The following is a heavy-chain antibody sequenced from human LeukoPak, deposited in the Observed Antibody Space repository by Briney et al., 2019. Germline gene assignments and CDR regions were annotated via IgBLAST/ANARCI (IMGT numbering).Heavy chain of an antibody. J-gene: IGHJ4*02. CDR1: GFTFSSYA. Sequence: NPGGSLRLSCAASGFTFSSYAMSWVRQAPGKGLEWVSAISGSGGSTYYADSVKGRFTISRDNSKNTLYLQMNSLRAEDTAVYYCAKDTGRIPASYFDYWGQGTLVTVSS. D-gene: IGHD2-2*01. V-gene: IGHV3-23*01. CDR3: AKDTGRIPASYFDY. CDR2: ISGSGGST.